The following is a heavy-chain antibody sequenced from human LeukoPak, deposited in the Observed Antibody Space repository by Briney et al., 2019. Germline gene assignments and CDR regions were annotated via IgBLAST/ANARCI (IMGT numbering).Heavy chain of an antibody. Sequence: KPSETLSLTCTVPGGSISSYYWSWIRQPAGKGLEWVGRVFASGSTNYNPSLKSRVTLSVDTSKNQFSLKLRSVTDADTAVYYCVRGIVGTTRHFDLWGQGTLVTVSS. D-gene: IGHD1-26*01. CDR3: VRGIVGTTRHFDL. CDR1: GGSISSYY. V-gene: IGHV4-4*07. CDR2: VFASGST. J-gene: IGHJ4*02.